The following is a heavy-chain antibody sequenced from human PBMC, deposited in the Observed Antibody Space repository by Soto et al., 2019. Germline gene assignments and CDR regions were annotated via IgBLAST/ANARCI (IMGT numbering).Heavy chain of an antibody. CDR3: TTDSYMTTIVVRFDY. Sequence: RGSLRLSCAASGFTFTNAWINWVRQAPGKGLEWVGRIKSKLDGGTTDFAASVKGRFAISRDDSTHMVYLQMTSLKTEDTAIYYCTTDSYMTTIVVRFDYWGHGTLVTVSS. V-gene: IGHV3-15*07. J-gene: IGHJ4*01. CDR1: GFTFTNAW. CDR2: IKSKLDGGTT. D-gene: IGHD3-22*01.